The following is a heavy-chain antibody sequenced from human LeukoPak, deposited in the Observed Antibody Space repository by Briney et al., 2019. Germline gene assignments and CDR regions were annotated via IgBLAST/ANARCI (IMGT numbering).Heavy chain of an antibody. CDR1: GGSISSSSYY. D-gene: IGHD2-21*02. CDR3: ARRVTSNWFDP. V-gene: IGHV4-39*01. Sequence: SETLSLTCTVSGGSISSSSYYWGWIRQPPGKGLEWIGSIYYSGTTYYNPSLKTRVTISGDTSKNQFSLKLSSVTAADTAVYYCARRVTSNWFDPWGQGTLVTVSS. J-gene: IGHJ5*02. CDR2: IYYSGTT.